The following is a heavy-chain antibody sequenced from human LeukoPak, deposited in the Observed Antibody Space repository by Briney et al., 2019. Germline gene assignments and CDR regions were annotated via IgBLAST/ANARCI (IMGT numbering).Heavy chain of an antibody. V-gene: IGHV3-48*03. CDR3: TTLGSHLDS. D-gene: IGHD3-10*01. J-gene: IGHJ4*02. CDR1: GFIFSSYA. Sequence: GGSLRLSCAASGFIFSSYAMSWVRQAPGKGLEWVAYFAGSDTTKYYADSVRGRFTISRDNAKKSLYLQMNSLRAEDTALYYCTTLGSHLDSWGQGTLVTVSS. CDR2: FAGSDTTK.